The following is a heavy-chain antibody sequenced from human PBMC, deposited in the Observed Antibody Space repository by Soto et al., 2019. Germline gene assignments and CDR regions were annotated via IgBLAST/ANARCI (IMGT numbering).Heavy chain of an antibody. CDR2: ISYDGSNK. CDR1: GFTFSSYA. V-gene: IGHV3-30-3*01. CDR3: ARGQQLVLFYYYGMAV. D-gene: IGHD6-13*01. J-gene: IGHJ6*02. Sequence: QVQLVESGGGVVQPGRSLRLSCAASGFTFSSYAMHWVRQAPGKGLEWVAVISYDGSNKYYADSVKGRFTISRDNSKNTLYLQMTSLRAEDTAVYYCARGQQLVLFYYYGMAVWCQGTTVTVSS.